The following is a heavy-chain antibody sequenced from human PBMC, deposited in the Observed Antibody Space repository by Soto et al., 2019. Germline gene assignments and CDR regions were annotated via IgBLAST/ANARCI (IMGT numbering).Heavy chain of an antibody. CDR2: VHPSGST. CDR1: SASLGDHY. D-gene: IGHD2-8*01. J-gene: IGHJ6*02. V-gene: IGHV4-34*01. Sequence: PSETLSLTCAVFSASLGDHYWAWIRQSPDKGLEWIGEVHPSGSTDYNPSLKSRLTLSLDTSKNQFSLRLSSVSAADTATYYCARLPAEGVIAGGAMDVWGQGTTVTVSS. CDR3: ARLPAEGVIAGGAMDV.